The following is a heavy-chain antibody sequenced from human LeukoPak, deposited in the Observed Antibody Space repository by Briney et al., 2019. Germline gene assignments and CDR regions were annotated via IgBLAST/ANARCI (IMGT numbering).Heavy chain of an antibody. J-gene: IGHJ4*02. CDR1: GYTFTDYF. Sequence: ASVKVSCKASGYTFTDYFIHWVRQAPGQGLEWMGRINPNSGGTNYAQKFQGRVTLTRDTSINTAYMELSSLRSDDTAVYYCARSFEARFDYWGQGALVTVSS. CDR3: ARSFEARFDY. CDR2: INPNSGGT. V-gene: IGHV1-2*06.